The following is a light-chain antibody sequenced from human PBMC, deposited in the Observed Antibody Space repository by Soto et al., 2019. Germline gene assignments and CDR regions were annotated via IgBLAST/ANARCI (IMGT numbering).Light chain of an antibody. CDR2: EGT. V-gene: IGLV2-23*01. CDR1: SSDVGNYNL. CDR3: CSYAGSRTLV. Sequence: QSALTQPASVSGSPGQSITISCTGTSSDVGNYNLVSWYQQHPGKAPKLMICEGTKRPSGVSNRFSGSKSGNTASLTISGLQAEDEADYYCCSYAGSRTLVFGGGTQLTVL. J-gene: IGLJ2*01.